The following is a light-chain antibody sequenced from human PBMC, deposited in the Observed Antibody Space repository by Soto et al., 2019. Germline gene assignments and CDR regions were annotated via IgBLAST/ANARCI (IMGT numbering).Light chain of an antibody. V-gene: IGKV3-15*01. CDR1: QYIRSS. Sequence: EIVMTQSPATLSVSPGDTATLSCRASQYIRSSLAWYQQKPGQAPRLLIYGASTRATGVPARFSGGGSGTEFTLTIGSLQSDHFAVYYCQQYNSWPLTFGGGTKVEIK. CDR2: GAS. CDR3: QQYNSWPLT. J-gene: IGKJ4*01.